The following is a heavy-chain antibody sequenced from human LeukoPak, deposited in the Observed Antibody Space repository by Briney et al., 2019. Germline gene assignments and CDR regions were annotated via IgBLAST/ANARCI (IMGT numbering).Heavy chain of an antibody. D-gene: IGHD5-18*01. CDR2: IYSGGST. Sequence: PGGSLRLSCAASGFTVSSNYMSWVRQAPGKGLEWVSVIYSGGSTYYADSVKGRFTISRDNSKNTLYLQMNSLRAEDTAVYYCTRKSEDTAMVPVFDYWGQGTLVTVSS. V-gene: IGHV3-66*01. J-gene: IGHJ4*02. CDR1: GFTVSSNY. CDR3: TRKSEDTAMVPVFDY.